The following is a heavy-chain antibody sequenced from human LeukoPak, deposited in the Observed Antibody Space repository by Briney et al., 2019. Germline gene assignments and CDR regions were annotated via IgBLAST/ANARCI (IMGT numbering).Heavy chain of an antibody. CDR3: ARGYCSGGSCYPHDY. J-gene: IGHJ4*02. D-gene: IGHD2-15*01. V-gene: IGHV1-69*04. CDR2: FIPILGIA. CDR1: GGTFSSYA. Sequence: SVKVSCKASGGTFSSYAISWVRQAPGQGLEWMGRFIPILGIANYAQKFQGRVTITADKSTSTAYMELSSLRSEDTAVYYCARGYCSGGSCYPHDYWGQGTLVTVSS.